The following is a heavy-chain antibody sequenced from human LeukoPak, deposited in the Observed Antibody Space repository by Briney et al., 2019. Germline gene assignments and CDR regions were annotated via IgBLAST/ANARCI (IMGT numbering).Heavy chain of an antibody. CDR2: ISGSGGST. D-gene: IGHD5-12*01. Sequence: GGSLRLSCAASGFTFSNYAMSWVRQAPGKGLEGVSGISGSGGSTFYADSVRGRFSIYRDNSENTLYLQTDSLRVEDTAVYYCAKTTRLAATTHDAFDIWGQGTMVIASS. CDR1: GFTFSNYA. CDR3: AKTTRLAATTHDAFDI. J-gene: IGHJ3*02. V-gene: IGHV3-23*01.